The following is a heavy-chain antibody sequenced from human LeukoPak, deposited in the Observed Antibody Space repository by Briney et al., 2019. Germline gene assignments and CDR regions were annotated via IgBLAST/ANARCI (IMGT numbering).Heavy chain of an antibody. CDR1: GFTVSNNY. Sequence: GGSLRLSCAASGFTVSNNYMRWVRQAPGKGLVWVSRIKSDGSVTSYADSVKGRFTISRDNAKNTLYVQLNSLRVEDTAVYYCARGDFFDVWGQGTMVTVSS. V-gene: IGHV3-74*01. CDR2: IKSDGSVT. D-gene: IGHD1-26*01. J-gene: IGHJ3*01. CDR3: ARGDFFDV.